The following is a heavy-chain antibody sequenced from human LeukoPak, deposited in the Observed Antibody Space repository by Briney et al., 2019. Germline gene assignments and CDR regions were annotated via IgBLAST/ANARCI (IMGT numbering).Heavy chain of an antibody. Sequence: ASVTLSCKASGYTFTYHYIHLVRQPPGQGLEWMGIINHDNGDTDYAQRFQGRVTLTRDTSSTTVYMERSSLDSEDTAVYYCARESDVGKDFDYWGQGTLVTVSS. CDR3: ARESDVGKDFDY. CDR2: INHDNGDT. J-gene: IGHJ4*02. CDR1: GYTFTYHY. V-gene: IGHV1-46*01. D-gene: IGHD1-1*01.